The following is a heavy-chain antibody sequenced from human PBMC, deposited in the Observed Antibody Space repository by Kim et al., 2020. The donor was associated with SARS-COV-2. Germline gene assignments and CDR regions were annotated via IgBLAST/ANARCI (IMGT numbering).Heavy chain of an antibody. V-gene: IGHV4-39*01. Sequence: SETLSLTCTVSGGSISSSSYYWGWIRQPPGKGLEWIGSIYYSGSTYYNPSLKSRVTISVDTSKNQFSLKLSSVTAADTAVYYCARHDRARTRGFEWGQGTLVTVSS. CDR3: ARHDRARTRGFE. CDR1: GGSISSSSYY. J-gene: IGHJ4*02. D-gene: IGHD3-10*01. CDR2: IYYSGST.